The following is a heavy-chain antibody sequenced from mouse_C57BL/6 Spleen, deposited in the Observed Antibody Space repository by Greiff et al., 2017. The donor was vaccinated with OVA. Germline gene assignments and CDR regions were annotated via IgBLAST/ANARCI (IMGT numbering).Heavy chain of an antibody. Sequence: EVHLVESGGGLVKPGGSLKLSCAASGFTFSSYAMSWVRQTPEKRLEWVATISDGGSYTYYPDNVKGRFTISRDNAKNNLYLQMSHLKSEDTAMYYCARDGYGYYFDYWGQGTTLTVSS. D-gene: IGHD1-1*02. CDR1: GFTFSSYA. CDR2: ISDGGSYT. J-gene: IGHJ2*01. CDR3: ARDGYGYYFDY. V-gene: IGHV5-4*01.